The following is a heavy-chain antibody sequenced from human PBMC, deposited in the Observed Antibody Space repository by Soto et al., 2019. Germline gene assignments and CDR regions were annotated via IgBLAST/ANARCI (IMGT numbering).Heavy chain of an antibody. Sequence: QVQLVQSGAEEKKPGASVKVSCKASGYTFTSYAMHWVRQAPGHRLEWMGWINAGNGNTKYSQKFQGRVTITRDTSASTAYIELSSLKSEDTAVYYCAREGYSSEGMDVWGQGTTVTVSS. CDR2: INAGNGNT. V-gene: IGHV1-3*05. J-gene: IGHJ6*02. CDR1: GYTFTSYA. D-gene: IGHD5-18*01. CDR3: AREGYSSEGMDV.